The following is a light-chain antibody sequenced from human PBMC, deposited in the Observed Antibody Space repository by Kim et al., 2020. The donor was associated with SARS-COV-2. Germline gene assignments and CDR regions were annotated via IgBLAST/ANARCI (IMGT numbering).Light chain of an antibody. V-gene: IGLV3-19*01. J-gene: IGLJ3*02. CDR3: NSRDSSGNRWV. CDR1: SLTSYY. Sequence: LGPTVSITCQGDSLTSYYASRYQPKPGQAPVLVIYGKNNRPSGIPDRFSGSSSGNTASLTITGAQAEDEADYYCNSRDSSGNRWVFGGGTKLTVL. CDR2: GKN.